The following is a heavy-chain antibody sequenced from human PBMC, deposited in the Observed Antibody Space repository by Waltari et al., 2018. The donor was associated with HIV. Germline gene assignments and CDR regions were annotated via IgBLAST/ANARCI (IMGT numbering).Heavy chain of an antibody. CDR3: ATGVRYYGP. J-gene: IGHJ5*02. CDR2: IYPDDTT. Sequence: AESGGRLIQPGGSLGLSCQASNFSVSGKHVTWIRQAPGGSLEWVAVIYPDDTTHYADSVIGRFTISRAKSRTTVLLLMNGLFVDDTATYFCATGVRYYGPWGQGTRVTVSS. V-gene: IGHV3-53*01. CDR1: NFSVSGKH. D-gene: IGHD3-10*01.